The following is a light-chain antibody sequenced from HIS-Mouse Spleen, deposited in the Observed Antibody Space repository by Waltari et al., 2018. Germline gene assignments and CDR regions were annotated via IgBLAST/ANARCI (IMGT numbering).Light chain of an antibody. CDR3: SSYTSSSTLA. CDR2: EVS. Sequence: QSALTQPASVSGSPGQSIPIPCPGTSSDVGGYNYVSWYHQHPGKAPKLMIYEVSNRPSGVSNRFSGSKSGNTASLTISGLQAEDEADYYCSSYTSSSTLAFGGGTKLTVL. V-gene: IGLV2-14*01. CDR1: SSDVGGYNY. J-gene: IGLJ2*01.